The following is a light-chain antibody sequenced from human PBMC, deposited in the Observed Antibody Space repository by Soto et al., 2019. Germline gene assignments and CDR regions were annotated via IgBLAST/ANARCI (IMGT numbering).Light chain of an antibody. CDR2: AAS. CDR1: QNIDAW. Sequence: SQLTQSPTTLSASVGDRVPCKCRASQNIDAWMAWYQQKPGKVPKLLIYAASTLQSGVPSRFSGSGSGTDFTLTISSLQPEDFATYYCLLDFRYFWAFGQGTKVDI. CDR3: LLDFRYFWA. J-gene: IGKJ1*01. V-gene: IGKV1-5*01.